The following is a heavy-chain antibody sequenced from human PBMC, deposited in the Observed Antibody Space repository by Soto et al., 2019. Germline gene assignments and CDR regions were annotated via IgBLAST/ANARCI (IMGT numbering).Heavy chain of an antibody. CDR2: ISSSGSTI. CDR1: GFTFSDYY. CDR3: ARDLSWDIVEVPAASDV. Sequence: GGSLRLSCAASGFTFSDYYMSWIRQAPGKGLEWVSYISSSGSTIFYADSVKGRFTISRDNAKNSLYLQMNSLRAEDTAVYYCARDLSWDIVEVPAASDVWGKGTTLTVSS. V-gene: IGHV3-11*01. J-gene: IGHJ6*04. D-gene: IGHD2-2*01.